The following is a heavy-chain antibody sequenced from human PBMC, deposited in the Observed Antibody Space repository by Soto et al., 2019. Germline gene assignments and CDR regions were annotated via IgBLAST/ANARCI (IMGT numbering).Heavy chain of an antibody. V-gene: IGHV1-69*02. CDR1: GGTFSSYT. D-gene: IGHD3-10*01. Sequence: QVQLVQSGAEVKKPGSSVKVSCKASGGTFSSYTISWVRQAPGQGLEWMGRIIPILGIANYAQKFQGRVTITADKXPXXAYMQLSSLRSAATAVYYCARARGSGSYPENWFDPWGQGTLVTVSS. J-gene: IGHJ5*02. CDR3: ARARGSGSYPENWFDP. CDR2: IIPILGIA.